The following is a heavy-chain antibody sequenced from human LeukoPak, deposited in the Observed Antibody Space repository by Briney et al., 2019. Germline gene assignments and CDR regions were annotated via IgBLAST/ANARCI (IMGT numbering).Heavy chain of an antibody. CDR2: INPSGGST. D-gene: IGHD2-15*01. V-gene: IGHV1-46*01. Sequence: ASVNVSCKASGYTFTSYYMHWVRQAPGQGPEWMGIINPSGGSTSYAQKFQGRVTMTRDTSTSTVYMELSSLRSEDTAVYYCAREPVVADAFDIWGQGTMVTVSS. J-gene: IGHJ3*02. CDR1: GYTFTSYY. CDR3: AREPVVADAFDI.